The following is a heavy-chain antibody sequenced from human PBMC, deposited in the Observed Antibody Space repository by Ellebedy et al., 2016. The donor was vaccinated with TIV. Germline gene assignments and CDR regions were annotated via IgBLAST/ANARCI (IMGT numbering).Heavy chain of an antibody. V-gene: IGHV1-18*01. CDR2: ISTYNGKT. CDR1: GYRFDSYA. Sequence: AASVKVSCKASGYRFDSYALTWVREAPGQGLEWMGWISTYNGKTNYAQNFQGRVTLTTDTSTSTAYMELRSLRSDDTAMYYCARDREYYGSGSYPFDYWGQGTLVTVSS. D-gene: IGHD3-10*01. CDR3: ARDREYYGSGSYPFDY. J-gene: IGHJ4*02.